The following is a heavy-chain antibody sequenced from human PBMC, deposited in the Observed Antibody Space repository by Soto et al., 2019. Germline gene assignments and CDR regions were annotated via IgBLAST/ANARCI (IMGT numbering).Heavy chain of an antibody. CDR1: GGSISSGDYY. V-gene: IGHV4-30-4*01. CDR3: ARGETTVRGNWFDP. CDR2: IYYSGST. J-gene: IGHJ5*02. D-gene: IGHD4-17*01. Sequence: KASETLSLTCTVSGGSISSGDYYWSWIRQPPGKGLEWIGYIYYSGSTYYNPSLKSRVTISVDTSKNQFSLKLSSVTAADTAVYYCARGETTVRGNWFDPWGQGTLVTVSS.